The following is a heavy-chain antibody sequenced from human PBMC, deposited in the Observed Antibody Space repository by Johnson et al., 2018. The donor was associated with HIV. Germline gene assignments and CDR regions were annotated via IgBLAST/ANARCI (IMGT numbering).Heavy chain of an antibody. D-gene: IGHD1-14*01. CDR3: AKDLRSGNRREAFDI. CDR2: ISGSGGFT. CDR1: GFTFSSYA. J-gene: IGHJ3*02. V-gene: IGHV3-23*04. Sequence: MLLVESGGGVVQPGRSPRLSCAASGFTFSSYAMTWVRQAPGKGLEWVSVISGSGGFTSYSDSVKGRFTISRDNDNNTLYLQMNSLRAEDTAVYYCAKDLRSGNRREAFDIWGQGTMVTVSS.